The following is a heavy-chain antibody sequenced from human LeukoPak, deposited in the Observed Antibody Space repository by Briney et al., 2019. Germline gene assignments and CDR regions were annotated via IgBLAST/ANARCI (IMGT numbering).Heavy chain of an antibody. CDR3: ARDCSGGSCYAY. D-gene: IGHD2-15*01. J-gene: IGHJ4*02. CDR1: GGTFSSYA. CDR2: IIPIFGTA. V-gene: IGHV1-69*13. Sequence: SVKVSCKASGGTFSSYAISWVRQAPGQGLEWMGGIIPIFGTANYAQKFQGRVTITADESTSTAYMELSSLRSEDTAVYYCARDCSGGSCYAYWGQGTLITVSS.